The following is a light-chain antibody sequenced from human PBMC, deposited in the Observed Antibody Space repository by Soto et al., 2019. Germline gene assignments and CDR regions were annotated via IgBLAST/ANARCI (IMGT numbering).Light chain of an antibody. CDR2: DVS. V-gene: IGLV2-11*01. CDR3: CSYAGTYTYV. J-gene: IGLJ1*01. CDR1: SRDVRVYDY. Sequence: QSVLTQPRSVPGSPGQSVTISCTGTSRDVRVYDYVSWYQQHPGKAPKLMIYDVSQRPSGVPDRFSGSKSGNTASLTISGLQAEDEADYYCCSYAGTYTYVFGTGTKVTVL.